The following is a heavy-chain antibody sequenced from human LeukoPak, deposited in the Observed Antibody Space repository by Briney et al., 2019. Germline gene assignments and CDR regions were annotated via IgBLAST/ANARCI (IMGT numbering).Heavy chain of an antibody. J-gene: IGHJ4*02. CDR2: VNSDGSGT. CDR3: ARAPIAVAAPFDY. V-gene: IGHV3-74*01. CDR1: GFSFSSNW. D-gene: IGHD6-19*01. Sequence: GGSLRLSCAASGFSFSSNWMHWVRQAPGKGLVWVSRVNSDGSGTSYADSVKGRFTISRDNAKNTLYLQMNSLRAEDTAVYYCARAPIAVAAPFDYWGQGTLVTVSS.